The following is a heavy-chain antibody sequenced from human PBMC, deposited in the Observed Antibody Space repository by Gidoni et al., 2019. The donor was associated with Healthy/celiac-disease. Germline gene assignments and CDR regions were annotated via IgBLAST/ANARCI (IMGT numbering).Heavy chain of an antibody. V-gene: IGHV4-34*01. J-gene: IGHJ3*02. Sequence: VQLQQWGAGMLKHSEALSLPCDVYGGSFSGYSWSGIRQPPGKGLEWMGEINHSGRANYNPSLMRRVTVSVDTSTNQFSRKLSSVTAADSAVYCCARVRHGCAFDIWGQGTIVTVSS. CDR2: INHSGRA. CDR1: GGSFSGYS. CDR3: ARVRHGCAFDI.